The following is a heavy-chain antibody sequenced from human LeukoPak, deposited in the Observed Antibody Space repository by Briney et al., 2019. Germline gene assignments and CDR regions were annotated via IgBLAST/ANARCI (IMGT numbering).Heavy chain of an antibody. J-gene: IGHJ5*02. V-gene: IGHV5-51*01. CDR3: ARTIAAAGLGRFDP. CDR1: GYSFTNYW. CDR2: IYPSDSDN. Sequence: PGESLKISCRGSGYSFTNYWIGWVRQMPGKGLEWMGIIYPSDSDNRYSPSFQGQVTMSADKSISTAYLQWSSLKASDTAMYYCARTIAAAGLGRFDPWGQGTLVTVSA. D-gene: IGHD6-13*01.